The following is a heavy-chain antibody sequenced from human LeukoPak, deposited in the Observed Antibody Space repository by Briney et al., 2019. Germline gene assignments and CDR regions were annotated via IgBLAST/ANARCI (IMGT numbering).Heavy chain of an antibody. J-gene: IGHJ4*02. CDR1: GFTFSSYG. V-gene: IGHV3-23*01. D-gene: IGHD2-2*01. CDR3: AKDPDSYCSSTSCGYYFDY. Sequence: GGSLRLSCAASGFTFSSYGVSWVRQAPGKGLEWVSAISGSGGSTYYADSVKGRFTISRDNSKNTLYLQMNSLRAEDTAVYYCAKDPDSYCSSTSCGYYFDYWGQGTLVTVSS. CDR2: ISGSGGST.